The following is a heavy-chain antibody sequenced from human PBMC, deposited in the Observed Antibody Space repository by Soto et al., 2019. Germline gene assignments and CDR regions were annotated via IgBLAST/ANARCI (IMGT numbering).Heavy chain of an antibody. J-gene: IGHJ4*02. D-gene: IGHD6-19*01. V-gene: IGHV4-59*08. CDR2: IYYSGST. Sequence: GKGLEWIEYIYYSGSTNYNPSLKSRVTIAVDTSKNQFSLKLSSVTAADTAVYYCARTPIAVAGTRLNYFDYWGQGTLVTVSS. CDR3: ARTPIAVAGTRLNYFDY.